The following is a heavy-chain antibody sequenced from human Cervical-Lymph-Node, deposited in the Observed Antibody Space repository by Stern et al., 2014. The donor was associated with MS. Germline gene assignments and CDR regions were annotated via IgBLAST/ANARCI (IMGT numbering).Heavy chain of an antibody. CDR3: ARDVGGYVGYYYYGMDV. CDR1: GFTFSSYA. Sequence: VQLVESGGRVVQPGRSLRLSCAASGFTFSSYAMHWVRQAPGKGLEWVAVISYDGSNKYYADSVKGRFTISRDNSKNTLYLQMNSLRAEDTAVYYCARDVGGYVGYYYYGMDVWGQGTTVTVSS. CDR2: ISYDGSNK. D-gene: IGHD5-12*01. V-gene: IGHV3-30*01. J-gene: IGHJ6*02.